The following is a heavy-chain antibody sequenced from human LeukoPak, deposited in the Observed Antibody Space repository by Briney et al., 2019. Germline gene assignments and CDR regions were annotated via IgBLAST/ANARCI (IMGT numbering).Heavy chain of an antibody. V-gene: IGHV4-59*01. Sequence: SETLSLTCTVSGGSISSYYWSWIRQPPGKGLEWIGYIYYSGSTNYNPSLKSRVTISVETSKNQFSLKLSSVTAADTAVYYCARDSSGWYGEDYYYYGMDVWGQGTTVTVSS. CDR3: ARDSSGWYGEDYYYYGMDV. D-gene: IGHD6-19*01. J-gene: IGHJ6*02. CDR1: GGSISSYY. CDR2: IYYSGST.